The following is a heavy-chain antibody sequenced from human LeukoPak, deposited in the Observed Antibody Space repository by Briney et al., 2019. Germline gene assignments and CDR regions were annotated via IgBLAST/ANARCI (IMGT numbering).Heavy chain of an antibody. CDR3: ATLDILTGYDYYYYYMDV. V-gene: IGHV1-69*05. J-gene: IGHJ6*03. CDR1: GGTFSSYA. D-gene: IGHD3-9*01. Sequence: ASVKVSCKASGGTFSSYAISWVRQAPGQGLEWMGGIIPIFGTANYAQKFQGRVTITTDESTSTAYMELSSLRSEDTAVYYCATLDILTGYDYYYYYMDVWGKGTTVTVSS. CDR2: IIPIFGTA.